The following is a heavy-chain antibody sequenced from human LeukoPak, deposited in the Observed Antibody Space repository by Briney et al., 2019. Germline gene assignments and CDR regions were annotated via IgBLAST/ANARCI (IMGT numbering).Heavy chain of an antibody. Sequence: PGGSLRLSCAASGFTFGSAWMNWVRQAPGKGLEWVGRIKTKTDGAATEYATPVKGRFTFSRDDSKNTLYLQMNSLKTEDTAVYYCTTGVYWGQGTLVTVSS. CDR1: GFTFGSAW. CDR3: TTGVY. J-gene: IGHJ4*02. V-gene: IGHV3-15*07. CDR2: IKTKTDGAAT.